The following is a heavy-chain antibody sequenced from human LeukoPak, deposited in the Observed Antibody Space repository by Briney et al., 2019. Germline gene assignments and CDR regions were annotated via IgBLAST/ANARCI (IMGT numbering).Heavy chain of an antibody. CDR1: GVSINGNY. J-gene: IGHJ5*02. CDR3: ARVFRGVVTSNWFDP. CDR2: VSDTGDT. V-gene: IGHV4-59*01. D-gene: IGHD3-3*01. Sequence: SETLSLTCTVSGVSINGNYWTWIRQLPGKGLEWIGFVSDTGDTDYNPSLKSRLTISVDTSKSQLSLSLSSVTAADTALYYCARVFRGVVTSNWFDPWGQGTLVTVSS.